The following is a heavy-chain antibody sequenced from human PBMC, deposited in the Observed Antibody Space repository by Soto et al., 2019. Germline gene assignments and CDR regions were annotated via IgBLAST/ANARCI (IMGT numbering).Heavy chain of an antibody. CDR2: IYYSGTT. Sequence: QLQLQESGPGLVKPSETLSLTCTVSGGSLSSKSYYWGWIRQPPGKGLEWIGSIYYSGTTYYNPSLKSRVPISVDTSKNQFSLKLSSVTAADTAVYYCTRPRLDDRNALDSWGQGTLVTVSS. D-gene: IGHD1-1*01. V-gene: IGHV4-39*01. CDR1: GGSLSSKSYY. CDR3: TRPRLDDRNALDS. J-gene: IGHJ5*01.